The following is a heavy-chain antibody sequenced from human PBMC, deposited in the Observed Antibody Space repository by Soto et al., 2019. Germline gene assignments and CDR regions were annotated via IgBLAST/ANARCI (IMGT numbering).Heavy chain of an antibody. CDR1: GFTFGSYV. Sequence: GGSLRLSCAASGFTFGSYVMTWVRQAPGKGLEWVSSISGSSGGIYYADSVRGRFTVSRDNSKNMLYLQMSSLRAEDSAVYHCAKGLYGDFDSWGQGTLVTVSS. D-gene: IGHD4-17*01. J-gene: IGHJ4*02. V-gene: IGHV3-23*01. CDR3: AKGLYGDFDS. CDR2: ISGSSGGI.